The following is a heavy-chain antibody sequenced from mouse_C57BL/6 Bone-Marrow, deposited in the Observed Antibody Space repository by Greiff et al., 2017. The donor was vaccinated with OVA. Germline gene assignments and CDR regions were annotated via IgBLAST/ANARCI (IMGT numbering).Heavy chain of an antibody. V-gene: IGHV5-17*01. D-gene: IGHD1-1*01. Sequence: EVMLVESGGGLVKPGGSLKLSCAASGFTFSDYGMHWVRQAPEKGLEWVAYISSGSSTIYYADTVKGRFTISRDNAKNTLFLQMTSLRSEDTAMYYCARRYYGSSFPYYFDYWGQGTTLTVSS. CDR2: ISSGSSTI. CDR3: ARRYYGSSFPYYFDY. CDR1: GFTFSDYG. J-gene: IGHJ2*01.